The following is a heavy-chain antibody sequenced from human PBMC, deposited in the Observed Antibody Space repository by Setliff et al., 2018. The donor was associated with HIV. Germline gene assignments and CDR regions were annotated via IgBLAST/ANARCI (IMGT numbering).Heavy chain of an antibody. V-gene: IGHV4-30-4*01. J-gene: IGHJ4*02. CDR3: ARQSTTSRDFDS. Sequence: SETLSLTCTASYATLSTADYYWTWIRQPPGKGLEWIGFVSYTGTTRYSPSLRSRISISIDASKNKLSLQLSSVTAADTAVYYCARQSTTSRDFDSWGQGTLVTVSS. CDR1: YATLSTADYY. CDR2: VSYTGTT. D-gene: IGHD2-2*01.